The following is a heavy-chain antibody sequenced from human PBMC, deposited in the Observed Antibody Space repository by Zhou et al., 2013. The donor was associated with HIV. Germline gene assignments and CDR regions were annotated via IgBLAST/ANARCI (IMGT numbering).Heavy chain of an antibody. Sequence: QVQLVQSGAEVRKPGASVKVSCKASAYPFNAYYIHWVRQAPGQGLEWMGWINPNGGVTNYAQKFQGRVVMTSDTSITTAYMELSSLRSEDTAVYYCARDFDWYFDLWGRGTLVTVSS. J-gene: IGHJ2*01. CDR2: INPNGGVT. V-gene: IGHV1-2*02. CDR1: AYPFNAYY. CDR3: ARDFDWYFDL.